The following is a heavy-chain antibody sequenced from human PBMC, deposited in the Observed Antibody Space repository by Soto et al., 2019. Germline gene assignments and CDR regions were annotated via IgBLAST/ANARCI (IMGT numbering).Heavy chain of an antibody. Sequence: ASVKVSCKASGYTFTSYGISWVRQAPGQGLEWMGWISAYNGNTNYAQKLQGRVTMTTDTSTSTAYMELRSLRSDDTAVYYCARDRFSLVTPEAQDAFDIWGQGTMVTVSS. D-gene: IGHD4-4*01. V-gene: IGHV1-18*04. CDR2: ISAYNGNT. CDR3: ARDRFSLVTPEAQDAFDI. J-gene: IGHJ3*02. CDR1: GYTFTSYG.